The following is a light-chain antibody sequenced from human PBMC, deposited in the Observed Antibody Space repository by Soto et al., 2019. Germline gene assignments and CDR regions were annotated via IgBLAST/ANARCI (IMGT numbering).Light chain of an antibody. CDR3: HQYENWPKT. V-gene: IGKV3-15*01. CDR2: GAS. Sequence: EIVMTQSPPTLSVSPGERATLSCRASQTISRNLAWYQQRPGQAPRLLMFGASTRAPGIPARFSGSGSGTEFTLNNSSLQSEDFAVYFCHQYENWPKTFGQGTRWIS. CDR1: QTISRN. J-gene: IGKJ1*01.